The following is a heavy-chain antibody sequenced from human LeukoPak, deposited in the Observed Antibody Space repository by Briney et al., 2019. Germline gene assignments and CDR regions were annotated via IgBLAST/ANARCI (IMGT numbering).Heavy chain of an antibody. Sequence: GGSLRLSCAPSGFPFRSYGMPWVRQVPGKGLEWVSGISESGGGTFYADSVKGRFTISRDNSKNTLFLQMNSLRSEDTAVYYCAKVGIGWVAFENWGQGTQVTVSS. CDR3: AKVGIGWVAFEN. D-gene: IGHD1-1*01. J-gene: IGHJ4*02. CDR1: GFPFRSYG. CDR2: ISESGGGT. V-gene: IGHV3-23*01.